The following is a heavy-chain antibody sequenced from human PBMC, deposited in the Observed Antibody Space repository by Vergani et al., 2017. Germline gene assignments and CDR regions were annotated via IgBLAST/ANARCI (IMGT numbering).Heavy chain of an antibody. CDR3: ARVNTETNGHLYYYYDMDV. J-gene: IGHJ6*02. V-gene: IGHV4-34*01. CDR2: IDHTGRP. Sequence: QVQLQQWGGGLLKPSETLSLTCVVNGGSFTSYHWTWIRQSPGEGLEWVGDIDHTGRPYYNPSLKSRLTMSVDKSRNRFSLTLNSVTATDTAIYLCARVNTETNGHLYYYYDMDVWGQGTAVTVS. D-gene: IGHD4-11*01. CDR1: GGSFTSYH.